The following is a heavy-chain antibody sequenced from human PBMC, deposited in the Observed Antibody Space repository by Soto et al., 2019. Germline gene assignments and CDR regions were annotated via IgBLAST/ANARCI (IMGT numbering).Heavy chain of an antibody. J-gene: IGHJ4*02. D-gene: IGHD6-13*01. Sequence: ASVKVSCTASGYTFTSYAMHWVRQAPGPRLEWMGWINAGNGNTKYSQKFQGRVTITRDTSASTAYMELSSLRSEDTAVYYCARDAGPVRHSSSWYYLDYWGQGTLVTVSS. CDR3: ARDAGPVRHSSSWYYLDY. V-gene: IGHV1-3*01. CDR2: INAGNGNT. CDR1: GYTFTSYA.